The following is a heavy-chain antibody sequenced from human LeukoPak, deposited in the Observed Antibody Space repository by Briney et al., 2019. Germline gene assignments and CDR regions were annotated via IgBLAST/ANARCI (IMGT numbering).Heavy chain of an antibody. Sequence: SETLSLTCAVSDDSFSSHYWTWIRQPPGKGLEWIGYISYIGSTNYNPSLKSRVTISIDTSKNQFSLKLSSVTAADTAVYYCARDMVTVTKGFDIWGQGTMVSVSS. V-gene: IGHV4-59*11. CDR2: ISYIGST. CDR1: DDSFSSHY. J-gene: IGHJ3*02. D-gene: IGHD4-17*01. CDR3: ARDMVTVTKGFDI.